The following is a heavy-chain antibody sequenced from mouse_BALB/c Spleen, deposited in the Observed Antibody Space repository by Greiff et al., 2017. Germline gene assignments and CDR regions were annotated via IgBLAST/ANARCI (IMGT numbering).Heavy chain of an antibody. CDR3: AREREYGNYVWFAY. Sequence: VQLKQSGPGLVAPSQSLSITCTVSGFSLTSYGVHWVRQPPGKGLEWLGVIWAGGSTNYNSALMSRLSISKDNSKSQVFLKMNSLQTDDTAMYYCAREREYGNYVWFAYWGQGTLVTVSA. D-gene: IGHD2-10*02. CDR2: IWAGGST. V-gene: IGHV2-9*02. J-gene: IGHJ3*01. CDR1: GFSLTSYG.